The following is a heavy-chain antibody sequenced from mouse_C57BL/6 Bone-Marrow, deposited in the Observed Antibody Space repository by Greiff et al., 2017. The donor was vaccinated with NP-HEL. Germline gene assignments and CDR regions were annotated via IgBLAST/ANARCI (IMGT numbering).Heavy chain of an antibody. CDR2: IYPGSGNT. CDR1: GYTFTDYY. Sequence: VQLQQSGAELVRPGASVKLSCKASGYTFTDYYINWVKQRPGQGLEWIARIYPGSGNTYYNEKFKGKATMTAEKSSSTSYMQLSSLTSECSAGYFCARADGGDVRDYFDYWGQGTTLTVSS. CDR3: ARADGGDVRDYFDY. D-gene: IGHD2-3*01. J-gene: IGHJ2*01. V-gene: IGHV1-76*01.